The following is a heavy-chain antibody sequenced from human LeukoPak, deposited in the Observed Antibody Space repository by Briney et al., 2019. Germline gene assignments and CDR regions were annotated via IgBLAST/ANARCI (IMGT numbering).Heavy chain of an antibody. D-gene: IGHD3-22*01. CDR1: GDSLTGSSNY. CDR3: ARDIPLPYYYDSSGYLVPGNWFDP. Sequence: PETLSLTCTLSGDSLTGSSNYCGWTRQSPTKGLEWIACLYQNGDTYNNPSLKNRVIISVAISKNQCSRKLSSVTAADTAVYYCARDIPLPYYYDSSGYLVPGNWFDPWGQGTLVTVSS. CDR2: LYQNGDT. J-gene: IGHJ5*02. V-gene: IGHV4-39*07.